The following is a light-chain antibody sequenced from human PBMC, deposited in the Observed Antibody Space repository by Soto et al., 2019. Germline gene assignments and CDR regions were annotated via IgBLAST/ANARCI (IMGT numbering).Light chain of an antibody. CDR3: QQYQTYST. J-gene: IGKJ5*01. Sequence: DIQMTQSPSTLSASVGDRVTITCRASHSIRSLLAWYQQKPGKAPKVLIYDASSLGSGVPSRFSGSGSGTEFTLPISSLQPDDFAPYFCQQYQTYSTFGQGTRLEIK. CDR1: HSIRSL. V-gene: IGKV1-5*01. CDR2: DAS.